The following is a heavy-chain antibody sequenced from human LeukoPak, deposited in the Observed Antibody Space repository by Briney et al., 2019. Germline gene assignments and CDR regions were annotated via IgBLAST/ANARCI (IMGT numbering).Heavy chain of an antibody. CDR3: ARSGYWSSTSCYYFQL. CDR1: GFTFSSYS. J-gene: IGHJ1*01. Sequence: KSGGSLRLSCAASGFTFSSYSMNWVRQAPGKGLEWVSSISGSSSYIYYADSVKGRFTISRDNAKNSLYLQMNSLRAEATAVYYCARSGYWSSTSCYYFQLWGQGTLVTVSS. D-gene: IGHD2-2*01. V-gene: IGHV3-21*01. CDR2: ISGSSSYI.